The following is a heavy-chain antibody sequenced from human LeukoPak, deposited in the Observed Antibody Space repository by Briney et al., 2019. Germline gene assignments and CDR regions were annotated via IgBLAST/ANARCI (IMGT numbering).Heavy chain of an antibody. V-gene: IGHV4-38-2*02. D-gene: IGHD1-26*01. CDR2: IYHSGST. CDR1: GYSISSGYY. J-gene: IGHJ4*02. Sequence: SEALSLTCTVSGYSISSGYYWGWIQQPPGKGLEWIGSIYHSGSTYYNPSLKSRVTISVDTSKNQFSLKLSSVTAADTAVYYCARTGSYSTSDYWGQGTLVTVSS. CDR3: ARTGSYSTSDY.